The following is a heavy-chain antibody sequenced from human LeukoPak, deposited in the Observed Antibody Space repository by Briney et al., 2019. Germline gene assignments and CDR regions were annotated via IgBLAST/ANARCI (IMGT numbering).Heavy chain of an antibody. CDR3: AKQNYYASGSYYDY. CDR2: IWYDGSNK. CDR1: GFTFSSYG. V-gene: IGHV3-33*06. Sequence: GGSLRLSCAASGFTFSSYGMHWVRQAPGKGLEWVAVIWYDGSNKYYADSVKGRFTISRDNSKNTLYLQMNSLRAEDTAVYYCAKQNYYASGSYYDYWGQGTLVTVSS. D-gene: IGHD3-10*01. J-gene: IGHJ4*02.